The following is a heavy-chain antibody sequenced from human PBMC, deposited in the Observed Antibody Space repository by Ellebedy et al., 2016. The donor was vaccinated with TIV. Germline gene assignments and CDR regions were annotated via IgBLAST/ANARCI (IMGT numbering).Heavy chain of an antibody. Sequence: SETLSLTXTVSGGSINIKNYYWGWIRQPPGKGLDWIGAISNTGTTHYNESLKSRVTLSVDTSKNQFSLKLTSVTATDTAVYYCARHGQFDYWGQGTLVIVSS. V-gene: IGHV4-39*01. CDR1: GGSINIKNYY. J-gene: IGHJ4*02. CDR2: ISNTGTT. CDR3: ARHGQFDY.